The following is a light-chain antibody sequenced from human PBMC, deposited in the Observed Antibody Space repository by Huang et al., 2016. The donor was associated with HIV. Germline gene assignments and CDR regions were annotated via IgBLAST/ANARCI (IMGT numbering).Light chain of an antibody. CDR2: AAS. CDR1: ENSRKE. Sequence: DIQMTQSPSSLSVFVGDKVTINCRASENSRKELNWYQQTPGKAPNLLIYAASSLQSGVPSRFSGSGTGTDFNLTINSLQPEDYATYFCQQSYNAPRTFGQGTKVEIK. CDR3: QQSYNAPRT. J-gene: IGKJ1*01. V-gene: IGKV1-39*01.